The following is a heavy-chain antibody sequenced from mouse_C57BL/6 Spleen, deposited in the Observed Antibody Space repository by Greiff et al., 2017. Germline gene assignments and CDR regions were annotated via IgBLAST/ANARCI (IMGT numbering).Heavy chain of an antibody. CDR2: IYPGSGNT. J-gene: IGHJ4*01. Sequence: QVQLQQSGAELVRPGASVKLSCKASGYTFTDYYINWVKQRPGQGLEWIARIYPGSGNTYYNEKFKGKATLTAEKSSSTAYMQLSSLTSEDSAVYFCARDDEFNYAMDYWGQGTSVTVSS. CDR3: ARDDEFNYAMDY. CDR1: GYTFTDYY. V-gene: IGHV1-76*01. D-gene: IGHD2-12*01.